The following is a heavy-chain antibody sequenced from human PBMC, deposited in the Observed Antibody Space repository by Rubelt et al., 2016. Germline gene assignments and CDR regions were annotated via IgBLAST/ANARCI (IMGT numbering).Heavy chain of an antibody. D-gene: IGHD3-10*01. Sequence: QLQLQESGPGLVKPSETLSLTCAVSGGSISSSSYYWNWIRQPPGKGLEWIGSIFYSGSTYYHPSLKSRVTIAVDTSKNQFSRKGSSVTAADTAVYYCSRRNGEPIDYWGQGTLVTVSS. CDR3: SRRNGEPIDY. V-gene: IGHV4-39*01. CDR1: GGSISSSSYY. CDR2: IFYSGST. J-gene: IGHJ4*02.